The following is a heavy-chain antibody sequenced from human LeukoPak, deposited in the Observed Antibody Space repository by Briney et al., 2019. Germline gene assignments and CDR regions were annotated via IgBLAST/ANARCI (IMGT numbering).Heavy chain of an antibody. J-gene: IGHJ5*02. CDR2: ISSSSSYI. CDR1: GFTFSSYS. V-gene: IGHV3-21*01. CDR3: ARGLHIGYSYGYGWFDP. D-gene: IGHD5-18*01. Sequence: GGSLRLSCAASGFTFSSYSMNWVRQAPGKGLEWVSSISSSSSYIYYADSVKGRFTISRDNAKNTLYLQMNSLRAEDTAVYYCARGLHIGYSYGYGWFDPWGQGTLVTVSS.